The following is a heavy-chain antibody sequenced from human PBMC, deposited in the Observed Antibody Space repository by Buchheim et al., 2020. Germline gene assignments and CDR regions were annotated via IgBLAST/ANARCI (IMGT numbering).Heavy chain of an antibody. CDR1: GFTFSSSP. V-gene: IGHV3-23*01. J-gene: IGHJ6*02. CDR3: AKDLLTVSV. CDR2: IGESGHTT. Sequence: EVDLLESGGGLVQPGGSLRLSCIVSGFTFSSSPMSWVRQAPGRGLEWVSAIGESGHTTYYADSVKGLFTVSRDTSTTILYLEMNSLRAEDTALYYCAKDLLTVSVWGQGTT. D-gene: IGHD3-9*01.